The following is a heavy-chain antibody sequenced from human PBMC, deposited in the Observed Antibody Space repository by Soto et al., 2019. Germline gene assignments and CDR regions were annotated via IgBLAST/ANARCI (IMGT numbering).Heavy chain of an antibody. CDR1: GFSLSTSGVG. Sequence: SGPTLVKPTQTLTLTCTFSGFSLSTSGVGVGWIRQPPGKALEWLALIYWNDDKRYSPSLKSRLTITKDTSKNQVVLTMTNMDPVDTATYYCAHAIRIWSDFQYYYDSSGYRRVFFFDYWGQGTLVTVSS. CDR3: AHAIRIWSDFQYYYDSSGYRRVFFFDY. D-gene: IGHD3-22*01. V-gene: IGHV2-5*01. CDR2: IYWNDDK. J-gene: IGHJ4*02.